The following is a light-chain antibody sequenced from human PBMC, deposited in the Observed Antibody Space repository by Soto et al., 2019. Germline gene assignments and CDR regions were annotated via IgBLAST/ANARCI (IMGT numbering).Light chain of an antibody. J-gene: IGKJ4*01. CDR1: QSVSSSY. CDR2: DAS. V-gene: IGKV3-20*01. Sequence: EIVLTQSPGTLSLSPGERATLSCRASQSVSSSYLAWYQQKPRQAPRLLIYDASSRATGIPDRFSGSGSGTDFTLTISRLEPEDFAVYYCQQYGSSPPLTFGGGTKVEIK. CDR3: QQYGSSPPLT.